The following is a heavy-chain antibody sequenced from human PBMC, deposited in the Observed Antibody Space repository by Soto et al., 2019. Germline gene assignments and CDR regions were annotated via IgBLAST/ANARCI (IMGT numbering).Heavy chain of an antibody. J-gene: IGHJ4*02. V-gene: IGHV4-30-2*01. CDR3: ARGASDYDYVWGSDRHFDY. Sequence: QLQLQESGSGLVKPSQTLSLTCAVSGGSISSGGYSWSWIRQPPGKGLEGIGYIYHSGSTYYNPSLKSRVTISVDRSKNQFSLKLSSVTAADTAVYYCARGASDYDYVWGSDRHFDYWGQGTLVTVSS. CDR2: IYHSGST. D-gene: IGHD3-16*02. CDR1: GGSISSGGYS.